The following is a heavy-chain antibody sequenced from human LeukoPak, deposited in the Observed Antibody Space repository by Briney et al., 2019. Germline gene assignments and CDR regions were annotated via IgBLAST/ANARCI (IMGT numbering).Heavy chain of an antibody. V-gene: IGHV3-23*01. D-gene: IGHD2-2*03. J-gene: IGHJ4*02. CDR1: GFTFSSYA. Sequence: GGSLRLSCAASGFTFSSYAMSWVRRAPGKGLEWVSGISGSGPYTFYTDSVKGRFTISRDSSKNTLYLQMNSLRAEDTALYYCAKHGYCSGISCFFDFWGQGTLVTVSS. CDR2: ISGSGPYT. CDR3: AKHGYCSGISCFFDF.